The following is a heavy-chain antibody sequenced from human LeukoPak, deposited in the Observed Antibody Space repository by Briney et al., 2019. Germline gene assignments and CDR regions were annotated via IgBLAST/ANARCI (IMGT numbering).Heavy chain of an antibody. J-gene: IGHJ4*02. D-gene: IGHD3-22*01. Sequence: GGSLRLSCAASGFTFSSYGMHWVRQAPGKGLEWVAVIWYDGSNKYHADSVKGRFTISRDNSKNTLYLQMNSLRAEDTAVYYCARDPATYYYDSSGYYGGFDYWGQGTLVTVSS. CDR1: GFTFSSYG. CDR2: IWYDGSNK. CDR3: ARDPATYYYDSSGYYGGFDY. V-gene: IGHV3-33*08.